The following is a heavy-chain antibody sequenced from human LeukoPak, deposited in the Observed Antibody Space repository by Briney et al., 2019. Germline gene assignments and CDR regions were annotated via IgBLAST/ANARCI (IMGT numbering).Heavy chain of an antibody. CDR1: GFTFSGYG. CDR3: AGSDTIGYLPREWDYWYFDR. Sequence: PGGSLRLSCAASGFTFSGYGMHWVRQAPGKGLEWVSSISIGNTYIYYADSVKGRFTISRDNAKNSLYLQLNSLRAEDTAVYYCAGSDTIGYLPREWDYWYFDRWGRGTLVTVSS. D-gene: IGHD3-22*01. CDR2: ISIGNTYI. J-gene: IGHJ2*01. V-gene: IGHV3-21*03.